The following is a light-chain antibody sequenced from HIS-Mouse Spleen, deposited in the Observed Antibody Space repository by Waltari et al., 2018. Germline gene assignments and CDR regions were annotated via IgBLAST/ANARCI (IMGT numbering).Light chain of an antibody. CDR1: QGISSY. CDR2: AAS. J-gene: IGKJ1*01. CDR3: QQLNSYPPP. Sequence: DIQLTQSPSFLSASVGDRVTITCRASQGISSYLAWYQQKQGQAPKLLIYAASTLQSGVPSRFSGSGSGTEFALTISSLQPEDFATYYCQQLNSYPPPFGQGTKVEIK. V-gene: IGKV1-9*01.